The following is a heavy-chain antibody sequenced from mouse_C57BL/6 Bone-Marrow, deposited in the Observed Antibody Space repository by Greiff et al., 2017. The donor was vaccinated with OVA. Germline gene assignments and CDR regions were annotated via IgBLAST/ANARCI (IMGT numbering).Heavy chain of an antibody. D-gene: IGHD2-3*01. CDR3: TTWGDGYYLYWYFDV. Sequence: VQLQQSGAELVRPGASVKLSCTASGFNFKDDYMHWVKQRPEQGLEWIGWIDPENGDTEYASKFQGKATITADTSSNTAYLQLSSLTSEDTAVYYCTTWGDGYYLYWYFDVWGTGTTVTVSS. V-gene: IGHV14-4*01. CDR1: GFNFKDDY. J-gene: IGHJ1*03. CDR2: IDPENGDT.